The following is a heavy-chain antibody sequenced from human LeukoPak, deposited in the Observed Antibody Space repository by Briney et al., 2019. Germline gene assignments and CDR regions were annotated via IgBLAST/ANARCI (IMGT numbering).Heavy chain of an antibody. CDR2: IGGNGDTT. V-gene: IGHV3-64D*06. CDR1: GFNFRHYP. J-gene: IGHJ4*02. CDR3: VKDEGYCSSVSCSPSY. D-gene: IGHD2-2*01. Sequence: AGSLRLSCAASGFNFRHYPMHWVRQAPGKGLAYVSAIGGNGDTTYYEDSVKGRVTISRDNSKNTLYLQLSSLRVEDTAVYYCVKDEGYCSSVSCSPSYWGQGTLVTVSS.